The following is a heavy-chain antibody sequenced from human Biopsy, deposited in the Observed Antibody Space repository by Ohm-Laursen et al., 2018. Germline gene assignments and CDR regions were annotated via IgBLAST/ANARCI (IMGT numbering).Heavy chain of an antibody. CDR3: ARDRGYYSDRTVPGYFDL. Sequence: SETLSLTCTVSDGSINSYYWNWIRQPPGKRLEWIGNIYYSGSTNFNPSLKSRVTISVDTSKNHFSLRLRSVTPADTAIYYCARDRGYYSDRTVPGYFDLWGRGTLVTVSS. CDR2: IYYSGST. V-gene: IGHV4-59*01. CDR1: DGSINSYY. J-gene: IGHJ2*01. D-gene: IGHD3-22*01.